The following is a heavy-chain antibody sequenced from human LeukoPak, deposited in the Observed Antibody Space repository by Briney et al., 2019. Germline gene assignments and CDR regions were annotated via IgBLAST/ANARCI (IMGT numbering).Heavy chain of an antibody. D-gene: IGHD3-3*01. J-gene: IGHJ4*02. CDR2: ISGSGGST. CDR3: AKDKDVTGGYDFWSGYYNGDY. CDR1: GFTFSSYG. V-gene: IGHV3-23*01. Sequence: GGSLRLPCAASGFTFSSYGMHWVRQAPGKGLEWVSAISGSGGSTYYADSVKGRFTISRDNSKKTLYLQMNSLRAEDTAVYYCAKDKDVTGGYDFWSGYYNGDYWGQGTLVTVSS.